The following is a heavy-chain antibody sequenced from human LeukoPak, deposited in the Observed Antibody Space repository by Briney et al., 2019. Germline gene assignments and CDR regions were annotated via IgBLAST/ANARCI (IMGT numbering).Heavy chain of an antibody. CDR3: AGGGGANISPSNWFDP. J-gene: IGHJ5*02. CDR2: IDTSGTTT. D-gene: IGHD3-16*01. CDR1: GFTFSIYE. V-gene: IGHV3-48*03. Sequence: GGSLRLSCAAYGFTFSIYEMNWVRQAPGKGLEWISYIDTSGTTTYYADSVRGRFTVSRDNTKNSLYLQMNTLRAEDTAVYYCAGGGGANISPSNWFDPWGQGTLVTVSS.